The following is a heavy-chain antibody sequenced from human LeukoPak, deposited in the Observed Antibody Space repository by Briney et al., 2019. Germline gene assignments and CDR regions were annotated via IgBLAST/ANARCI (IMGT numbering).Heavy chain of an antibody. J-gene: IGHJ4*02. D-gene: IGHD5-24*01. CDR2: MNPNSGNT. CDR3: ARDRRDGYSLSSYFDY. Sequence: ASVKVSCKASGCTFTSYGINWLRQATGQGLEWMGWMNPNSGNTDYAQKFQGRVTMTRDTSISTAYMELSRLRSDDTAVYYCARDRRDGYSLSSYFDYWGQGTLVTVSS. V-gene: IGHV1-8*01. CDR1: GCTFTSYG.